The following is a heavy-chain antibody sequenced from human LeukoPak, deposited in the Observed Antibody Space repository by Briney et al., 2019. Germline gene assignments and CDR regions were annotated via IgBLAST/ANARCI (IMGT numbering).Heavy chain of an antibody. CDR1: GGSISSGDYY. J-gene: IGHJ4*02. Sequence: TSQTLSLTSTVSGGSISSGDYYWSWIRQPPGKGLEWIGYIYYSGSTYYNPSLKSRVTISVDTSKNQFSLKLSSVTAADTAVYYCARVVDYASPGFDYWGQGTLVTVSS. CDR3: ARVVDYASPGFDY. D-gene: IGHD2-2*01. V-gene: IGHV4-30-4*08. CDR2: IYYSGST.